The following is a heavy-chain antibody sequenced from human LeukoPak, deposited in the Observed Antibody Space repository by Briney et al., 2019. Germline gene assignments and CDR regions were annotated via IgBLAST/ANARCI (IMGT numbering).Heavy chain of an antibody. D-gene: IGHD1-26*01. CDR3: ARDGSGSYRYYFDY. Sequence: GGSLRLSCAASGFTFSSYAMHWVRQAPGKGLEWVAVISYDGSNKYYADSVKGRFTISRDNSKNTLYLQMNSLRAEDTAVYYCARDGSGSYRYYFDYWGQGTLVTVSS. CDR2: ISYDGSNK. CDR1: GFTFSSYA. V-gene: IGHV3-30-3*01. J-gene: IGHJ4*02.